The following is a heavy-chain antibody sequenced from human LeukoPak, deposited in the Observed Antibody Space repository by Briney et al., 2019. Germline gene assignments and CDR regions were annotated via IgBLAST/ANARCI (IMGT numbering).Heavy chain of an antibody. J-gene: IGHJ4*02. Sequence: GGSLRLSCTVSGFTVSSNSMSWVRQAPGKGLEWVANIKQDGSEKYYVDSVKGRFTISRDNAKSSLYLQLNSLRVEDTAVYYCAREHGRSGYFDYWGQGTLVSVSS. D-gene: IGHD3-22*01. V-gene: IGHV3-7*01. CDR3: AREHGRSGYFDY. CDR2: IKQDGSEK. CDR1: GFTVSSNS.